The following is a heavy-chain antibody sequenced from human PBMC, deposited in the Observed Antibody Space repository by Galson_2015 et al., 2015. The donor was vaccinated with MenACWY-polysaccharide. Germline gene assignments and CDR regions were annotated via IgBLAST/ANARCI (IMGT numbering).Heavy chain of an antibody. V-gene: IGHV4-59*01. CDR1: GGSISSYY. J-gene: IGHJ2*01. CDR2: INYSGST. D-gene: IGHD6-19*01. Sequence: SETLSLTCTVSGGSISSYYWNWIRQPPGKGREWVGYINYSGSTNHNPSLKSRVTMSVDTSKNQFSLNLTSVTDADTAVYYCARAIAVAGQRRDFDLWGRGTLVTISS. CDR3: ARAIAVAGQRRDFDL.